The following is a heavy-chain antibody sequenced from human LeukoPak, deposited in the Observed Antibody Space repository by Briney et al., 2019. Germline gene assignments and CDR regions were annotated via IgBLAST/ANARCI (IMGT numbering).Heavy chain of an antibody. Sequence: ASVKVSCKPSGYTFITYGISWVRQAPGQGLEWMGWISSYNGNTNYPQKLQGRVTMTTDTSTSTAYMELRSLRYDDTAVCYCASGPNWLVIDVWGKETTVTVSS. D-gene: IGHD3-22*01. CDR2: ISSYNGNT. CDR1: GYTFITYG. V-gene: IGHV1-18*01. CDR3: ASGPNWLVIDV. J-gene: IGHJ6*03.